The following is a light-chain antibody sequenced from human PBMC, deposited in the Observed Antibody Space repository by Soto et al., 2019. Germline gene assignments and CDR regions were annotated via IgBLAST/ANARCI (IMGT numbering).Light chain of an antibody. J-gene: IGKJ5*01. V-gene: IGKV3-11*01. Sequence: EIVLTQYPATRSLSPGERATLSCRASQSVSSYLAWYQQKPGQAPRLLIYDASNRATGIPARFSGSGSGTDFTLTISSLEPEDFAVYYCQQRSNWPPITFGQGTRLEIK. CDR2: DAS. CDR3: QQRSNWPPIT. CDR1: QSVSSY.